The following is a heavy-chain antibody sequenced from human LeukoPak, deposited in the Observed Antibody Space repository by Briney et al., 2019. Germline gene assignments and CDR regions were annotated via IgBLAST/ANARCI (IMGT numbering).Heavy chain of an antibody. Sequence: ASVKVSCKASGYTLTSYDINWVRQATGQGLEWMGWMNPNSGRTGYAQNFQGRITITRNTSISTAYMELSSLRSEDTAVYYCTRETSTRYFDYWGQGTLVTVSS. CDR3: TRETSTRYFDY. CDR2: MNPNSGRT. V-gene: IGHV1-8*01. CDR1: GYTLTSYD. J-gene: IGHJ4*02.